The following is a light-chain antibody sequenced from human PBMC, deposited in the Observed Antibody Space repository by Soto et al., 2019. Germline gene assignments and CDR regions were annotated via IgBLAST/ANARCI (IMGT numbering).Light chain of an antibody. CDR3: QQYFDVPFT. J-gene: IGKJ4*01. CDR1: QSVLSNSNNKNH. CDR2: WAS. Sequence: DIVMTQSPDSLAVSLGERATINCKSSQSVLSNSNNKNHLAWYQQKPGQPPQLIIYWASTRESGVPERFSGSGSGTDFTLTISSLEAEDVAFYWCQQYFDVPFTFGGGTKVDIK. V-gene: IGKV4-1*01.